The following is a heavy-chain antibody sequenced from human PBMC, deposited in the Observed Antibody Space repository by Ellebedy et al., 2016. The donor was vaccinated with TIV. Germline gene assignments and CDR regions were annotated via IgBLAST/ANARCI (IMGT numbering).Heavy chain of an antibody. CDR3: VRDGAYGDYSPGYYGMDV. J-gene: IGHJ6*02. D-gene: IGHD3-22*01. CDR1: GFTFNSYW. V-gene: IGHV3-7*03. Sequence: GESLKISCAASGFTFNSYWMSWVRQAPGKGLEWVANINQDGSRIYYVDSVKGRFTISRDNAKNSGYLRMNTLRVEDTAVYHCVRDGAYGDYSPGYYGMDVWGQGTTVTVSS. CDR2: INQDGSRI.